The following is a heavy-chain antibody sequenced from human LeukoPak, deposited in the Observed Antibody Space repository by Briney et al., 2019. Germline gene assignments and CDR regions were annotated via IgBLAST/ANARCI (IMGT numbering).Heavy chain of an antibody. CDR3: ATMEYSSSSELDAFDI. Sequence: ASVKVSCKASGYTFTGYYMHWVRQAPGQGLEWMGWINPNSGGTKYAQKFQGRVTITADESTSTAYMELSSLRSEVTAVYYCATMEYSSSSELDAFDIWGQGTMVTVSS. V-gene: IGHV1-2*02. CDR1: GYTFTGYY. CDR2: INPNSGGT. J-gene: IGHJ3*02. D-gene: IGHD6-6*01.